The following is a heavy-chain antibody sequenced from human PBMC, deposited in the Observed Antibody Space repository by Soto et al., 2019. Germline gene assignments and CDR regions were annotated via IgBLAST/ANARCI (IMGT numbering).Heavy chain of an antibody. V-gene: IGHV3-30-3*01. CDR3: ARAIETAMDPCDY. J-gene: IGHJ4*01. Sequence: GGSLRLSCAASGFSFTTYAMHWVRQAPGKGLEWVAVISDDGSIKYYADSVKGRFTISRDNSKNTFYLQMNSLRGDDTALYYCARAIETAMDPCDYWGHGALVTVS. CDR2: ISDDGSIK. CDR1: GFSFTTYA. D-gene: IGHD5-18*01.